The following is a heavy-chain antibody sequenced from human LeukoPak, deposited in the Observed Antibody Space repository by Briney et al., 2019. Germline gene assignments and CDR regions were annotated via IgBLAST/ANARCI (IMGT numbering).Heavy chain of an antibody. J-gene: IGHJ4*02. D-gene: IGHD3-16*01. CDR3: ARDVQGGIDY. Sequence: NSSETLSLTCTVSGVSISSYYWSWIRQPPGKGLEWIGYIYYSGSTNYNPSLKSRVTISLDTSKNQFSLKLSSVTAADTAVYYCARDVQGGIDYWGQGTLVTVSS. CDR2: IYYSGST. V-gene: IGHV4-59*12. CDR1: GVSISSYY.